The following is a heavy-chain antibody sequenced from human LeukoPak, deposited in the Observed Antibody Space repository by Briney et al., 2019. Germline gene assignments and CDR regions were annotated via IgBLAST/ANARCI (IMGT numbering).Heavy chain of an antibody. CDR3: AIGSYFQH. Sequence: GGSLRLSCAASGFTFSSYAMNWIRQAPGKGLEWVSSISGSGAGTSYADSVKGRFTISRDNSKNTLYLQMNSLRAEDTAVYYCAIGSYFQHWGQGTLVTVSS. J-gene: IGHJ1*01. CDR2: ISGSGAGT. V-gene: IGHV3-23*01. CDR1: GFTFSSYA.